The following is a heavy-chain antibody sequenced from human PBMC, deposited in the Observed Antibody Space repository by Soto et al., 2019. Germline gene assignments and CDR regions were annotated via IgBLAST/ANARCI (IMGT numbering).Heavy chain of an antibody. J-gene: IGHJ6*02. CDR1: DYFISSYY. CDR2: VSTNGAT. Sequence: PXETLSLTCTVSDYFISSYYWNWIRQPAGKGLEWIGRVSTNGATNYNPSLESRVTMSVDTSKNQFSLKLTSVAAAGTAVYFCARADYEILTGSYAMDVWGQGSTVTVSS. V-gene: IGHV4-4*07. D-gene: IGHD3-9*01. CDR3: ARADYEILTGSYAMDV.